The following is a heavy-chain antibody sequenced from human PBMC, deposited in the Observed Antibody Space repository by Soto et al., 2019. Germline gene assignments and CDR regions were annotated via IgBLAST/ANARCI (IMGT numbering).Heavy chain of an antibody. CDR3: ARVYVEDIVVVPAAGQTQQYYYYGMDV. CDR2: INPSGGST. D-gene: IGHD2-2*01. Sequence: ASVKVSCKASGYTFTSYYMHWVRQAPGQGLEWMGIINPSGGSTSYAQKFQGRVTMTRETSTSTVYMELSSLRSEDTAVYYCARVYVEDIVVVPAAGQTQQYYYYGMDVWGQGTTVTVSS. V-gene: IGHV1-46*01. CDR1: GYTFTSYY. J-gene: IGHJ6*02.